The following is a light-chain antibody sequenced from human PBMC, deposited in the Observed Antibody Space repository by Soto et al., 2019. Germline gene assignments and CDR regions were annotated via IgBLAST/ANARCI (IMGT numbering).Light chain of an antibody. CDR1: SGHSNYA. V-gene: IGLV4-69*01. Sequence: QLVLTQSPSASASLGASVKLTCTLSSGHSNYAIAWHQQQPEKGPRYLMNVNNDGSHIKGDGIPDRFSGSSSGAERYLTISSHQSEDEADYYCQTWGTGYWVFGGGTKLTVL. J-gene: IGLJ3*02. CDR3: QTWGTGYWV. CDR2: VNNDGSH.